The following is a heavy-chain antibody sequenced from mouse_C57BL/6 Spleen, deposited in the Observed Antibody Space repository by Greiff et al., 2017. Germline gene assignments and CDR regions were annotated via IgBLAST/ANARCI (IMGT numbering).Heavy chain of an antibody. CDR1: GYAFSSSW. J-gene: IGHJ1*03. CDR3: AREDGYGSSYWYFDV. CDR2: IYPGDGDT. V-gene: IGHV1-82*01. Sequence: VQLVESGPELVKPGASVKISCKASGYAFSSSWMNWVKQRPGKGLEWIGRIYPGDGDTNYNGKFKGKATLTADKSSSTAYMQLSSLTSEDSAVYFCAREDGYGSSYWYFDVWGTGTTVTVSS. D-gene: IGHD1-1*01.